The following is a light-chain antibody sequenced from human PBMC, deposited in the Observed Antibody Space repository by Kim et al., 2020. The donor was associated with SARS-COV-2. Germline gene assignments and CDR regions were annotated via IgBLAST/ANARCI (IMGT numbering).Light chain of an antibody. Sequence: AHVGDRETITCRASEGIISYLGWYKKKPGRAPKRLRYTASTMQRGVPSRCSGTGAGTEFTLTISSQQPEDFATYYCQQLNNYSSTFGPRT. J-gene: IGKJ3*01. CDR3: QQLNNYSST. V-gene: IGKV1-9*01. CDR2: TAS. CDR1: EGIISY.